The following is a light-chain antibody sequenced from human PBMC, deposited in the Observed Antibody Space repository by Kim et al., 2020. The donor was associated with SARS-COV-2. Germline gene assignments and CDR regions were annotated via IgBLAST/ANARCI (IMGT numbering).Light chain of an antibody. CDR2: DNN. J-gene: IGLJ3*02. Sequence: QKVTISCSGSSSNIGNNYVSWYQQLPGTAPKLLIYDNNKRPSGIPDRFSGSKSGTSATLGITGLQTGDEADYYCGTWDSSLSGLVFGGGTKLTVL. V-gene: IGLV1-51*01. CDR3: GTWDSSLSGLV. CDR1: SSNIGNNY.